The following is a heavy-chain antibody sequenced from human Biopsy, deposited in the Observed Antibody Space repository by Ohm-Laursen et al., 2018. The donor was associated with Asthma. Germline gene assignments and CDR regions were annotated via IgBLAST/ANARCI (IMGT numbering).Heavy chain of an antibody. V-gene: IGHV5-51*01. J-gene: IGHJ4*02. CDR2: IFAANSET. CDR3: ARFIDGTFFVDY. Sequence: WESLRISCKVSGYTFSGSWIGWVRQMPGKGLEWMGIIFAANSETKYSPSFQGQVTISADMSISTAFLQWSSLKASDTAIYYCARFIDGTFFVDYWGQGTLVTVSS. CDR1: GYTFSGSW. D-gene: IGHD1-7*01.